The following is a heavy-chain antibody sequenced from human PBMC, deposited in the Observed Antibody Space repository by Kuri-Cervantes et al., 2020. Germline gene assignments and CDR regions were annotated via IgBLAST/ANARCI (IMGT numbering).Heavy chain of an antibody. CDR2: IRGSSNRI. CDR1: GFTFSSYN. Sequence: GGSLRLSCAASGFTFSSYNMDWVRQAPGKGLEWVAYIRGSSNRILYADSVKGRFTISRDNSKNTLYLQMNSLRAEDTAVYYCARDLRGSGSKEPDYWGQGTLVTVSS. V-gene: IGHV3-48*01. D-gene: IGHD3-10*01. CDR3: ARDLRGSGSKEPDY. J-gene: IGHJ4*02.